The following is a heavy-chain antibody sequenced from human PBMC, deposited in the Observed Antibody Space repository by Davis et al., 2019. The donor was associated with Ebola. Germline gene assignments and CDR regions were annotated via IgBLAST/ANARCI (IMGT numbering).Heavy chain of an antibody. D-gene: IGHD4-11*01. CDR1: GGSFSSIGSS. J-gene: IGHJ6*02. CDR3: ARHSPLDAVSHLDLNL. V-gene: IGHV4-39*01. CDR2: LYYTGNT. Sequence: SETLSLTCTISGGSFSSIGSSWGWISQAPGRGLERTWRLYYTGNTFYNPSLKRRVPIFVDTSYNHLSLKLKSVTAADTAKYFCARHSPLDAVSHLDLNLWGHGTTVTVSS.